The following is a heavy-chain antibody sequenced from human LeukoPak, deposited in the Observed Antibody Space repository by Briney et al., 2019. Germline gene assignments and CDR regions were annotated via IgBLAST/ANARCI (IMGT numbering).Heavy chain of an antibody. CDR3: ARVSCTNGVCHYRDFDY. J-gene: IGHJ4*02. CDR2: INPNSGGT. V-gene: IGHV1-2*06. Sequence: GASVKVSCKASGYTFTSYDINWVRQATGQGLEWMGRINPNSGGTNYAQKFQGRVTMTRDTSISTAYMELSRLRSDDTAVYYCARVSCTNGVCHYRDFDYWGQGTLVTVSS. D-gene: IGHD2-8*01. CDR1: GYTFTSYD.